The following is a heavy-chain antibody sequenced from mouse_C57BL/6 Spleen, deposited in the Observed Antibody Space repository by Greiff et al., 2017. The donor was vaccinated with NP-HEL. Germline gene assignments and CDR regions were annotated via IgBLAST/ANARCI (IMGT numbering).Heavy chain of an antibody. CDR3: ARDQAYGPMDY. V-gene: IGHV3-6*01. D-gene: IGHD1-1*02. CDR2: ISYDGSN. Sequence: EVKLQESGPGLVKPSQSLSLTCSVTGYSITSGYYWNWIRQFPGNKLEWMGYISYDGSNNYNPSLKNRISITRDTSKNQFFLKLNSVTTEDTATYYCARDQAYGPMDYWGQGTSVTVSS. J-gene: IGHJ4*01. CDR1: GYSITSGYY.